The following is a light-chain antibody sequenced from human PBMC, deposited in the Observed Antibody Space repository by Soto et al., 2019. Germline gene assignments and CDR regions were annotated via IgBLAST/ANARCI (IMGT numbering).Light chain of an antibody. CDR1: QSVSSK. Sequence: EIVMTQSPATLSVSPGERATLSCRASQSVSSKLAWYQQRRGQPPRLLIYDASTRATGIPARFSGSGSGTEFHHTITALQSEDFAVYYCQQYNNWPPVYTFGQGTKVEI. CDR3: QQYNNWPPVYT. CDR2: DAS. V-gene: IGKV3D-15*01. J-gene: IGKJ2*01.